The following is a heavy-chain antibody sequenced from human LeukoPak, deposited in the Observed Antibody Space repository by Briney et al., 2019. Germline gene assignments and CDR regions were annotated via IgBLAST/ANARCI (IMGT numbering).Heavy chain of an antibody. Sequence: SVKVSCKASEGTFSSYAISWVRQAPGQGLEWMGGIIPIFGTANYAEKFQGRVTITADESTSTAYMELSSLRSEDTAVYYCAIYSSGYYLPERNFDYWGQGTLVTVSS. D-gene: IGHD3-22*01. J-gene: IGHJ4*02. CDR2: IIPIFGTA. CDR1: EGTFSSYA. V-gene: IGHV1-69*13. CDR3: AIYSSGYYLPERNFDY.